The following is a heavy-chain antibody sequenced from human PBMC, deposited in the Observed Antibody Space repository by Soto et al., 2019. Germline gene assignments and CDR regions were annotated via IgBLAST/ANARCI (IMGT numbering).Heavy chain of an antibody. Sequence: EVQLLESGGGLVQPGGSLRLSCVASGFTFSSYAMNWVRQAPGKGLEWVAAITGSGDRTYYADSVRGRFTISRDNSKNTLFLQMNSLRAEDTAVYFCAKVQRDYSITWPFDYWGQGTLVTVSS. CDR1: GFTFSSYA. J-gene: IGHJ4*02. D-gene: IGHD6-13*01. V-gene: IGHV3-23*01. CDR2: ITGSGDRT. CDR3: AKVQRDYSITWPFDY.